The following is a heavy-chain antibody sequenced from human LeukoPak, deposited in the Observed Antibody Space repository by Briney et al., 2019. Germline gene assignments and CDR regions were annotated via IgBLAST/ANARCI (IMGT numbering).Heavy chain of an antibody. V-gene: IGHV4-34*01. CDR3: ARTDSSGYYGEY. CDR2: INHSGST. J-gene: IGHJ4*02. Sequence: SETLSLACAVYGGSFSGYYWSWIRQPPGKGLEWIGEINHSGSTNYNPSLKSRVTISVDTSKNQFSVKLSSVTAADTAVYYCARTDSSGYYGEYWGQGTLVTVSS. CDR1: GGSFSGYY. D-gene: IGHD3-22*01.